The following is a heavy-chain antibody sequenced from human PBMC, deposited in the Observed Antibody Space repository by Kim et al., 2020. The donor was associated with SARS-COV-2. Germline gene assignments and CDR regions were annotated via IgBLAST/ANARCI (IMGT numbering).Heavy chain of an antibody. V-gene: IGHV1-69*13. CDR3: ARGSPRGFGELPYYYYGMDV. J-gene: IGHJ6*02. D-gene: IGHD3-10*01. CDR2: IIPIFGTA. CDR1: GGTFSSYA. Sequence: SVKVSCKASGGTFSSYAISWVRQAPGQGLEWMGGIIPIFGTANYAQKFQGRVTITADESTSTAYMELSSLRSEDTAVYYCARGSPRGFGELPYYYYGMDVWGQGTTVTVSS.